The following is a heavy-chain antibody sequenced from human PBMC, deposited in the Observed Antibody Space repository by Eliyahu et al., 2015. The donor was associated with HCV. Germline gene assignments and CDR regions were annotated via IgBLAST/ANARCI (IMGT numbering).Heavy chain of an antibody. CDR1: GYTFSSHY. D-gene: IGHD6-19*01. V-gene: IGHV1-46*01. Sequence: QVQLLQSGAEAKKPGASVKFSCKTSGYTFSSHYIHWVRQAPGQGPEWMGMINPVDASTSAAQKFRGRLTMTTDTSTSTVYMDLRSLRSDDTAVYYCARDRGGFRSGWFIDNNYAMDVWGQGTTITVSS. CDR2: INPVDAST. CDR3: ARDRGGFRSGWFIDNNYAMDV. J-gene: IGHJ6*02.